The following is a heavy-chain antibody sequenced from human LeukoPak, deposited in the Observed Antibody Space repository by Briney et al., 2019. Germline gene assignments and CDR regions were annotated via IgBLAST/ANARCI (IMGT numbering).Heavy chain of an antibody. CDR1: GGSISSGDYY. V-gene: IGHV4-30-4*08. J-gene: IGHJ4*02. Sequence: SQTLSLTCTVSGGSISSGDYYWSWIRQPPGKGLEWIGYIYYSGSTYYNPSLKSRVTISVDTSKNQFSLKLSSVTAADTAVYYCARYPIAAAGFDYWGQGTLVTVSS. CDR2: IYYSGST. CDR3: ARYPIAAAGFDY. D-gene: IGHD6-13*01.